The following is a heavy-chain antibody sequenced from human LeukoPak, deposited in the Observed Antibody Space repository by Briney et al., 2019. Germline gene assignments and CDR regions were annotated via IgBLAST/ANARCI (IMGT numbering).Heavy chain of an antibody. CDR2: IYYSGST. J-gene: IGHJ5*02. V-gene: IGHV4-30-4*01. D-gene: IGHD5-18*01. Sequence: PSETLSLTCTVSGGSISSGDYYWSWIRQPPGRGLERIGYIYYSGSTYYNPSLKSRVTISVDTSKNQFSLKLSSVTAADTAVYYCARGRMLWLEDWFDPWGQGTLVTVSS. CDR1: GGSISSGDYY. CDR3: ARGRMLWLEDWFDP.